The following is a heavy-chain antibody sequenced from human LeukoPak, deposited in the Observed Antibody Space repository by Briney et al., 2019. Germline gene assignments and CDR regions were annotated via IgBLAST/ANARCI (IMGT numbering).Heavy chain of an antibody. D-gene: IGHD6-19*01. V-gene: IGHV4-38-2*02. Sequence: SETLSLTCTVSAYSISSGYFWGWIRQPPGKGLEWIGSIYHSGSTYYNPSLKSRATISVDTSKNQFSLKLSSVTAADTAVYYCAREEIAVAGPIEYWGQGTLVTVSS. CDR2: IYHSGST. J-gene: IGHJ4*02. CDR3: AREEIAVAGPIEY. CDR1: AYSISSGYF.